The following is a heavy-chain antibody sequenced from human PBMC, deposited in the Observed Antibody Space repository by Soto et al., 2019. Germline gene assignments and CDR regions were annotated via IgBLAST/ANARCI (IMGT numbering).Heavy chain of an antibody. CDR3: ARSSDYYYDSSGYYLDY. CDR1: GYSFTSYW. Sequence: GESLKISCKGSGYSFTSYWIGWGRQMPGKGLEWMGIIYPGDSDTRYSPSFQGQVTISADKSISTAYLQWSSLKASDTTMYYCARSSDYYYDSSGYYLDYWGQGTLVTVSS. D-gene: IGHD3-22*01. V-gene: IGHV5-51*01. J-gene: IGHJ4*02. CDR2: IYPGDSDT.